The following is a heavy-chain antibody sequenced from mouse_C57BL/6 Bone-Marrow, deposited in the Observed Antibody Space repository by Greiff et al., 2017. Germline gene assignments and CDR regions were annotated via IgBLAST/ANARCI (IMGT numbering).Heavy chain of an antibody. J-gene: IGHJ1*03. CDR3: ARPYYSNYWYFDV. D-gene: IGHD2-5*01. Sequence: VQLQQPGAELVKPGASVKMSCKASGYTFTSYWITWVKQRPGQGLEWIGDIYPGSGSTNYNEKFKSKATLTVDKSSSTAYMQRSSLTSEDSAVYYCARPYYSNYWYFDVWGTGTTVTVSS. CDR1: GYTFTSYW. CDR2: IYPGSGST. V-gene: IGHV1-55*01.